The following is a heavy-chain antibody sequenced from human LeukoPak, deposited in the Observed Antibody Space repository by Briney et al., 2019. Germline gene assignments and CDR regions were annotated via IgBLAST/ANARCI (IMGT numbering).Heavy chain of an antibody. J-gene: IGHJ5*02. Sequence: GASVKVSCKASGGTFSSYAISWVRQAPGQGLEWMGGIIPIFGTANYAQKLQGRVTMTTDTSTSTAYMELRSLRSDDTAVYYCATGNWFDPWGQGTLVTVSS. CDR3: ATGNWFDP. CDR1: GGTFSSYA. V-gene: IGHV1-69*05. CDR2: IIPIFGTA.